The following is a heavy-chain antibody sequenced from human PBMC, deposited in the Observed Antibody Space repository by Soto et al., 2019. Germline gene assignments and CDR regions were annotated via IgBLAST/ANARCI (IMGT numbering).Heavy chain of an antibody. CDR1: GFSVTNNY. D-gene: IGHD2-2*01. CDR3: ARGRGSTGYLGREHYFDY. J-gene: IGHJ4*02. V-gene: IGHV3-66*01. CDR2: IDIGGNT. Sequence: VESGGGLVQPGGSLRLSCAASGFSVTNNYMNWVRQAPGKGLEWVSIIDIGGNTYYADSVKDRFTISRDNSRNTLYLHMDSLRAEDTAVYYCARGRGSTGYLGREHYFDYWGQGTLVTVSP.